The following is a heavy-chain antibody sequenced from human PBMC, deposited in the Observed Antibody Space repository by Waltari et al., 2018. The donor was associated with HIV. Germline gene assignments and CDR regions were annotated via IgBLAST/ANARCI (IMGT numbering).Heavy chain of an antibody. CDR3: ARMKRSYGSGQARYFYFGMDV. D-gene: IGHD3-10*01. CDR2: LYNEGRT. V-gene: IGHV3-53*01. J-gene: IGHJ6*02. CDR1: GFSVSDNY. Sequence: EVQLVESGGGLVQPGGSLRLSCAASGFSVSDNYMSWVRLAPGKGLKWVSGLYNEGRTQYIVSGKGRLTIFRDNSKNALYLQMNSLRVDDTAVYYCARMKRSYGSGQARYFYFGMDVWGQGTTVIVSS.